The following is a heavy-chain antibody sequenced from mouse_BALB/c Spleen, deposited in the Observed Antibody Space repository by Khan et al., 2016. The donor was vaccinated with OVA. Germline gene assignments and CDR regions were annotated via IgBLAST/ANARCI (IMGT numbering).Heavy chain of an antibody. CDR1: GFSLTSYG. D-gene: IGHD2-1*01. CDR2: IWTGGST. CDR3: ARYYGNYGWYFYV. Sequence: QVQLKESGPGLVAPSQSLSITCTVSGFSLTSYGVHWVRQPPGKGLEWLGVIWTGGSTNYNSALMSRLSISKDNSKSQVFLKMNSLQTDDTAMYYCARYYGNYGWYFYVWGAGTTVTVSS. J-gene: IGHJ1*01. V-gene: IGHV2-9*02.